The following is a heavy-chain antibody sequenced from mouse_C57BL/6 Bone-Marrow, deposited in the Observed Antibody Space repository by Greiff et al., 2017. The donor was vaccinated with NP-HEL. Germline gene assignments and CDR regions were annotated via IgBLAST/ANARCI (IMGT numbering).Heavy chain of an antibody. J-gene: IGHJ4*01. D-gene: IGHD2-10*01. CDR2: INPNNGGT. Sequence: EVQLQQSGPELVKPGASVKISCKASGYTFTDYYMNWVKQCHGKSLEWIGDINPNNGGTSYNQMFKGKATLTVDKSSSTAYLELRSLTSEDSAVYYYARIRAYSTLYAMDYWGQGTSVTVSS. CDR3: ARIRAYSTLYAMDY. CDR1: GYTFTDYY. V-gene: IGHV1-26*01.